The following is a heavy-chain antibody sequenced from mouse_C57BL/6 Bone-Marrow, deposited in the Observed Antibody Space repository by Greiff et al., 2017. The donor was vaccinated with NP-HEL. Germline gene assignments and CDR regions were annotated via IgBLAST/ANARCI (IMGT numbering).Heavy chain of an antibody. CDR1: GFSFNTYA. CDR2: IRSKSNNYAT. J-gene: IGHJ3*01. CDR3: VRRAGTGWFAY. V-gene: IGHV10-1*01. Sequence: EVMLVESGGGLVQPKGSLKLSCAASGFSFNTYAMNWVRQAPGKGLGWVARIRSKSNNYATYYADSVKARFTISRDDSERMLYLQMNNLKTEYTAMYYCVRRAGTGWFAYWGQGTLVTVSA. D-gene: IGHD3-3*01.